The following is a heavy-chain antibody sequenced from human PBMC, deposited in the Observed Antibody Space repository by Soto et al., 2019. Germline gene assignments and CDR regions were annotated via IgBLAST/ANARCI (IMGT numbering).Heavy chain of an antibody. D-gene: IGHD1-26*01. V-gene: IGHV3-33*01. Sequence: GSLRLSCAASGFTFSSYGMHWVRQAPGKGLEWVAVIWYDGSNKYYADSVKGRFTISRDNSKNTLYLKMNSLRAEDTAVYYCARDHGYGSYDQLGLLDYWGQGTLVTVSS. CDR2: IWYDGSNK. J-gene: IGHJ4*02. CDR1: GFTFSSYG. CDR3: ARDHGYGSYDQLGLLDY.